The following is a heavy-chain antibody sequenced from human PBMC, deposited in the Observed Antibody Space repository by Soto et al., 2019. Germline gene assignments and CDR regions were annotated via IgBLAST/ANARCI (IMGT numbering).Heavy chain of an antibody. J-gene: IGHJ4*02. V-gene: IGHV4-39*01. CDR1: GGSISSHGYY. CDR2: IYYSGTT. Sequence: PSETLSLTXTVSGGSISSHGYYWGWIRQPPGKGLEWIGTIYYSGTTFYNPSLKGRVTISVDTSKNQLSLKLSSVTAADTAVYYCARHAGGVSQIDYWGQGTLVTVSS. CDR3: ARHAGGVSQIDY. D-gene: IGHD1-26*01.